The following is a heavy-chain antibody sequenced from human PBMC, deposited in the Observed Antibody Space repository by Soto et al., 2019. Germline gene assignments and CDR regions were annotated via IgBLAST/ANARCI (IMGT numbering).Heavy chain of an antibody. Sequence: PGESLKISCKGSGYSFTSYWIGWVRQMPGKGLEWMGIIYPGDSDTRYSPSFQGQVTISADKSISTAYLQWSSLKASDTAMYYCARISTGTTSLLSIYYYYGMDVWGQGTTVTVSS. D-gene: IGHD1-7*01. J-gene: IGHJ6*02. V-gene: IGHV5-51*01. CDR1: GYSFTSYW. CDR3: ARISTGTTSLLSIYYYYGMDV. CDR2: IYPGDSDT.